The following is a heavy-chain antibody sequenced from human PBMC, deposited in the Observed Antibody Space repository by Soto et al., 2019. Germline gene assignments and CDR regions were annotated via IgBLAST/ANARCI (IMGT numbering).Heavy chain of an antibody. Sequence: SETLSLPCTASGGSISSSSYHWGWIGQPPGKGLAWIGSIYYSGSTYYNPSLKSRVTISVDTSKNQFSLKLSSVTAADTALYYCASYYDILTGYYPGPDYYFDYWGQGTLVTVSS. V-gene: IGHV4-39*01. CDR3: ASYYDILTGYYPGPDYYFDY. D-gene: IGHD3-9*01. CDR2: IYYSGST. CDR1: GGSISSSSYH. J-gene: IGHJ4*02.